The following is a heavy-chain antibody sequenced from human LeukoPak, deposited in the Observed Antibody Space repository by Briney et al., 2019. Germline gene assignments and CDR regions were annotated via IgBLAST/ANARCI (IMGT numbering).Heavy chain of an antibody. V-gene: IGHV5-51*01. J-gene: IGHJ4*02. CDR3: ARRSNYYSDY. D-gene: IGHD1-7*01. CDR1: GYKFTNYW. CDR2: IYPGDSDT. Sequence: GESLKISCKGSGYKFTNYWIGWVRQMPGKGLEWMGIIYPGDSDTRYSPSFQGQVTISADKSINTAYLQGSSLKASDTAMYYCARRSNYYSDYWGQGTLVTVSS.